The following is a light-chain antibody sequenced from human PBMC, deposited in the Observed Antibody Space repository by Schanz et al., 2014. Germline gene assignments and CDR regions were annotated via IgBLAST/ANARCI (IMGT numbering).Light chain of an antibody. CDR3: AAWDDSLSAHVV. Sequence: QSVLTQPPSVSGAPGQRVTISCTGSSSNIGAGYDVHWYQQLPGTAPKLLIYKSNQRPSGVPDRFSGSKSGTSASLAISGLRSEDEADYYCAAWDDSLSAHVVFGGGTKLTVL. CDR1: SSNIGAGYD. CDR2: KSN. J-gene: IGLJ2*01. V-gene: IGLV1-47*01.